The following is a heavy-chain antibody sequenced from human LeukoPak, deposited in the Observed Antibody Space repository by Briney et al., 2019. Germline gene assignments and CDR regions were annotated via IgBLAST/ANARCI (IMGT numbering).Heavy chain of an antibody. V-gene: IGHV4-59*01. CDR3: ARYCTGSNCYSNRGAFGV. CDR1: GGSISGYH. J-gene: IGHJ3*01. CDR2: ISYSGSV. Sequence: SETLSLTCSVSGGSISGYHWSWIRQPPGKGPEWIGHISYSGSVNSNPSLKSRVTASIDTSKNQFSLKLSSVTAADTAVYYCARYCTGSNCYSNRGAFGVWGRGTMVTVSS. D-gene: IGHD2-15*01.